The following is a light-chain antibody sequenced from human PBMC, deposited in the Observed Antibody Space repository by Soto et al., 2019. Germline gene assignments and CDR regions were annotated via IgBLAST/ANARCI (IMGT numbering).Light chain of an antibody. CDR3: QRTYNAPLVFT. CDR1: QGISSD. J-gene: IGKJ3*01. CDR2: TAS. Sequence: DIPLTQSPSSLSASVGDGVTITCRGSQGISSDLSTPGKVPKALMFTASNLQSGVPSRFSGSGSGTDFTLTITSLQPEDVATYYGQRTYNAPLVFTFGPGTKVDIK. V-gene: IGKV1-27*01.